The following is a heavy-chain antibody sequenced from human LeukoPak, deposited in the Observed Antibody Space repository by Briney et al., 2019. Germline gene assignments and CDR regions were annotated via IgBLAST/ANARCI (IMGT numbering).Heavy chain of an antibody. CDR1: GFTFSSYE. Sequence: GGTLRLSCAASGFTFSSYEMHWVRQAPAKGLEYVSAISSNGDSRYYANFVKGRFIISRDNSKNKLYLQMGSLRPYDMAVYNCARDRPTDVWGEGPTVTVSS. V-gene: IGHV3-64*01. CDR3: ARDRPTDV. J-gene: IGHJ6*04. CDR2: ISSNGDSR.